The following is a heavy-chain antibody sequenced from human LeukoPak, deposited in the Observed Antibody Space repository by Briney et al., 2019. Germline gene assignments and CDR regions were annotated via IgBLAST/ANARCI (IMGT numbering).Heavy chain of an antibody. D-gene: IGHD5-24*01. J-gene: IGHJ4*02. CDR1: GFTLSNYW. CDR3: ARGLATIPFDY. CDR2: ISSSGSTI. V-gene: IGHV3-48*04. Sequence: GGSLRLSCAASGFTLSNYWMNWARQAPGKGLEWVSYISSSGSTIYYTDSVKGRFTISRDNAKNSLYLQMNSLRAEDTAVFYCARGLATIPFDYWGQGTLVTVSS.